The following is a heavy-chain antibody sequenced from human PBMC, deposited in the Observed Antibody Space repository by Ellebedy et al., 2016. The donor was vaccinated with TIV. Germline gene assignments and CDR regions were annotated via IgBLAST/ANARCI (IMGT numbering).Heavy chain of an antibody. J-gene: IGHJ5*02. D-gene: IGHD3-9*01. CDR1: GGSISSSSSY. V-gene: IGHV4-39*01. Sequence: SETLSLTXTVSGGSISSSSSYWGWIRQPPGKGLEWIGSIYYSGSTYYNPSLKSRVTISVDTSKNQFSLKLSSVTAADTAVYYCARLEAYYDILTGQVGWFDPWGQGTLVTVSS. CDR2: IYYSGST. CDR3: ARLEAYYDILTGQVGWFDP.